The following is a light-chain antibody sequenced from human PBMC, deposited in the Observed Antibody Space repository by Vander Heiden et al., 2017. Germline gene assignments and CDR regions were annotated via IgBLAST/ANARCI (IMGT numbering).Light chain of an antibody. CDR3: QTYDSRLSGYV. V-gene: IGLV1-40*01. Sequence: QSVLTQPPSVSGAPGQRVTISRTGSSSNIGAGYDVNWYQQLPGTAPKLLISANNNRPSGVPDRFSGSKSGTSASLAITGLQAEDEADYHCQTYDSRLSGYVFGAGTTVTVL. J-gene: IGLJ1*01. CDR1: SSNIGAGYD. CDR2: ANN.